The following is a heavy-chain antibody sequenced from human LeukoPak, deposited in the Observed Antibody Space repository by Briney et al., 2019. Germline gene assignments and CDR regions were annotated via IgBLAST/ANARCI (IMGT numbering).Heavy chain of an antibody. D-gene: IGHD2/OR15-2a*01. Sequence: GGSLRLSCAASGFTFSSYSMNWVRQAPGKGLEWVSYISSSSSTIYYADSVKGRFTISRDNAKNSLYLQMNSLRDEDTAVYYCAKASSNYFYYFEYWGQGTLVTVSS. V-gene: IGHV3-48*02. CDR2: ISSSSSTI. CDR3: AKASSNYFYYFEY. J-gene: IGHJ4*02. CDR1: GFTFSSYS.